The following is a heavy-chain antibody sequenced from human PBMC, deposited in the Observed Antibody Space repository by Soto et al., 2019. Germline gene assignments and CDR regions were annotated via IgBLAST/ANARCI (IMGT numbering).Heavy chain of an antibody. D-gene: IGHD6-6*01. V-gene: IGHV1-18*01. Sequence: ASVKVSCKASGYTFTSYGISWVRQAPGQGLEWMGWISAYNGNTNYAQKLQGRVTMTTDTSTSTAYMELRSLRSDDTAVYYCARGPEYSSSSGPLPIDYWGQGTLVTVSS. J-gene: IGHJ4*02. CDR3: ARGPEYSSSSGPLPIDY. CDR1: GYTFTSYG. CDR2: ISAYNGNT.